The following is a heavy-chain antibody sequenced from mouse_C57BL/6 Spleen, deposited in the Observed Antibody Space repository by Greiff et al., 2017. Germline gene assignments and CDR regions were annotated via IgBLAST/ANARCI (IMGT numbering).Heavy chain of an antibody. J-gene: IGHJ3*01. CDR2: IHPNSGST. CDR3: ANYYGSIPFAY. CDR1: GYTFTSYW. D-gene: IGHD1-1*01. Sequence: QVQLKEPGAELVKPGASVKLSCKASGYTFTSYWMHWVKQRPGQGLEWIGMIHPNSGSTNYNEKFKSKATLTVDKSSSTAYMQLSSLTSEDSAVYYCANYYGSIPFAYWGQGTLVTVSA. V-gene: IGHV1-64*01.